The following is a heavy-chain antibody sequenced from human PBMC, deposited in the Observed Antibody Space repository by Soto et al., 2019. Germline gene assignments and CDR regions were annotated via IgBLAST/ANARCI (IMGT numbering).Heavy chain of an antibody. CDR1: GFTFDDYA. J-gene: IGHJ3*02. CDR3: AKDIGHTVTNLNAFDI. Sequence: PGGSLRLSCAASGFTFDDYAMHWVRQAPGKGLAWVSGISWNSDSIGYADSVKGRFTISRDNAKNSLYLQMNSLRAEDTVLYYCAKDIGHTVTNLNAFDIWGQGTMVTVPS. V-gene: IGHV3-9*01. CDR2: ISWNSDSI. D-gene: IGHD4-17*01.